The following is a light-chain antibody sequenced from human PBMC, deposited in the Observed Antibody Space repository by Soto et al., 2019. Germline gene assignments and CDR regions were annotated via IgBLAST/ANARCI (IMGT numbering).Light chain of an antibody. CDR3: SSYTADMTYV. Sequence: QSALTQPASVSGSPGQSITIYCIGTGSDIGGYNYVSWYQQHPGKAPTLMIYDVWARPLGVSHRFSGSKSGNTASLTISGLQGDDEADYYCSSYTADMTYVFGTGTKV. V-gene: IGLV2-14*03. CDR2: DVW. J-gene: IGLJ1*01. CDR1: GSDIGGYNY.